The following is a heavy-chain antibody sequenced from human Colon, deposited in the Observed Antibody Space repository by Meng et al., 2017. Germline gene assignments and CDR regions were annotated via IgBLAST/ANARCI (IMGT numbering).Heavy chain of an antibody. CDR1: GDSVSSNTAA. D-gene: IGHD5-18*01. J-gene: IGHJ4*02. V-gene: IGHV6-1*01. CDR3: ARDHGYSYGLPLDY. Sequence: QVQLQQSGPGLVKPSQTLSHTCVISGDSVSSNTAAWNWIRQSPSRGLEWLGRTYYRSKWYNEYAVSVKSRMTFNADTSKNQVSLQVNSVTPEDTAVYYCARDHGYSYGLPLDYWGQGILVTSPQ. CDR2: TYYRSKWYN.